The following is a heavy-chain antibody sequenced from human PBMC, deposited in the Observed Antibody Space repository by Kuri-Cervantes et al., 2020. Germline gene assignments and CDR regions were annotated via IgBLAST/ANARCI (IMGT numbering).Heavy chain of an antibody. Sequence: ASVKVSCKASGYTFTSYCMHWVRQAPGQGLEWMGIINPSAGSTSYAQKFQGRVTMIRDTSTSTVYMELSSLRSEDTAVYYCARGSGSYCDYWGQGTLVTVSS. CDR1: GYTFTSYC. D-gene: IGHD1-26*01. J-gene: IGHJ4*02. CDR2: INPSAGST. CDR3: ARGSGSYCDY. V-gene: IGHV1-46*01.